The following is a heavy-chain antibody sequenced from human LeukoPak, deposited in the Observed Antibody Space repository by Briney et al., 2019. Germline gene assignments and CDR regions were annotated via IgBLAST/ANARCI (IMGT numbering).Heavy chain of an antibody. CDR2: INPTSGRT. CDR3: AREPTSGSCYFDY. D-gene: IGHD1-26*01. Sequence: ASVKFSCKASGYTFTSYGISWVRQAPGQGLEWMGMINPTSGRTNYAQKFRGRVTMTRDTSTSTVYMELSSLRSEDTAVYYCAREPTSGSCYFDYWGLGTLVTVSS. J-gene: IGHJ4*02. V-gene: IGHV1-46*01. CDR1: GYTFTSYG.